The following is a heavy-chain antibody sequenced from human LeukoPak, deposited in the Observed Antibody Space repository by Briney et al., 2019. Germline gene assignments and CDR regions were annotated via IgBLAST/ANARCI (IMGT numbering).Heavy chain of an antibody. V-gene: IGHV1-69*04. CDR2: IVPKVGVT. J-gene: IGHJ6*02. Sequence: GASVKVSCKASGGNLKNFAISWVRQSPGQGLEWLGRIVPKVGVTNYGQKFQDRVTITADESTATAYMELSSLRSEDTAVYYCARPSPLRTDRPYYYYMDVWGQGTTVIVS. CDR1: GGNLKNFA. CDR3: ARPSPLRTDRPYYYYMDV. D-gene: IGHD1-14*01.